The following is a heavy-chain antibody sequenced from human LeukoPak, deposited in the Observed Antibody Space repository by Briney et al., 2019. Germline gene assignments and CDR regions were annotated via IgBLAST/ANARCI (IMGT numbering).Heavy chain of an antibody. V-gene: IGHV1-2*02. J-gene: IGHJ4*02. CDR3: ARDGYGDYLEYFDS. Sequence: ASVKVSCKASGFTFTGYYMHWVRQAPGQGLEWMGWINPKSGGTNYAQKFQGGVTMTRDTSISTAYMELSRLRSDDTAVYYCARDGYGDYLEYFDSWGQGTLVTVSS. D-gene: IGHD4-17*01. CDR1: GFTFTGYY. CDR2: INPKSGGT.